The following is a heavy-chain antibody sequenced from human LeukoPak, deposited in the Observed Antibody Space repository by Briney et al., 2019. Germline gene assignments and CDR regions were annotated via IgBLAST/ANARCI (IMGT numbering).Heavy chain of an antibody. CDR2: IYYSGST. CDR3: ARGVRGSGYYLYYFDY. D-gene: IGHD3-22*01. Sequence: SETLSLTCTVSGGSISSSSYYWGWIRQPPGKGLEWIGYIYYSGSTNYNPSLKSRVTISVDTSKNQFSLKLSSVTAADTAVYYCARGVRGSGYYLYYFDYWGQGTLVTVSS. V-gene: IGHV4-61*05. CDR1: GGSISSSSYY. J-gene: IGHJ4*02.